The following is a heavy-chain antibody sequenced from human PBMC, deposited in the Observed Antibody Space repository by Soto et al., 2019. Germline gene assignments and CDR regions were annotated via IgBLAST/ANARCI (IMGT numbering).Heavy chain of an antibody. V-gene: IGHV1-69*13. CDR3: ARVGDGYNYYFDY. CDR1: GGTFSSYA. D-gene: IGHD5-12*01. Sequence: ASVKVSCKASGGTFSSYAISWVRQAPGQGLEWMGGIIPIFGTANYAQKFQGRVTITADESTSTAYMELSSLRSDDTAVYYCARVGDGYNYYFDYWGQGTLVTVSS. J-gene: IGHJ4*02. CDR2: IIPIFGTA.